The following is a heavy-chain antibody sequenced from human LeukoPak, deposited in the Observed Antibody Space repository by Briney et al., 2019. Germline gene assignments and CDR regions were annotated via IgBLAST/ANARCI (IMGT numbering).Heavy chain of an antibody. CDR2: ISGSGGST. D-gene: IGHD3-22*01. CDR3: AKVGKSSSGYYFCYFDY. CDR1: GFTFSSYA. V-gene: IGHV3-23*01. Sequence: GGSLRLSCAASGFTFSSYAMSWVRQAPGKGLEWVSAISGSGGSTYYADPVKGRFTISRDNSKNTLYLQMNSLRAEDTAVYYCAKVGKSSSGYYFCYFDYWGQGTLVTVSS. J-gene: IGHJ4*02.